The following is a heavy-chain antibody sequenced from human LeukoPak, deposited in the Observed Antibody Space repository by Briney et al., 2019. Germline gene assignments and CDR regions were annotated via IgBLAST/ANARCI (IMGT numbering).Heavy chain of an antibody. J-gene: IGHJ3*02. D-gene: IGHD3-22*01. CDR1: GYTFTGHY. Sequence: ASVRVSCKASGYTFTGHYMHWVRQAPGQGLEWMGWINPNNGDTNYAQKFQDRVTMTRDTSISTAYMELSGLRSDDTAVYYCAAVYDSSGQGTLFDIWGQGTMVTVSS. CDR2: INPNNGDT. CDR3: AAVYDSSGQGTLFDI. V-gene: IGHV1-2*02.